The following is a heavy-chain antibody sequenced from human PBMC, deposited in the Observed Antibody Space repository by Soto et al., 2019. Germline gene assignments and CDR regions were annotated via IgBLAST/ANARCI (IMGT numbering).Heavy chain of an antibody. V-gene: IGHV3-23*01. CDR1: GFTFSNYA. D-gene: IGHD2-2*01. Sequence: GGSLRLSCAASGFTFSNYAMSWVRQAPGKGLEWVSAISGSGGSTYYADSVRGRFTISRDNSKNTRYLQMNSLRAEDTAVYYCAKEGYCISPTCYGGYFDFWGQGTQVTVSS. J-gene: IGHJ4*02. CDR3: AKEGYCISPTCYGGYFDF. CDR2: ISGSGGST.